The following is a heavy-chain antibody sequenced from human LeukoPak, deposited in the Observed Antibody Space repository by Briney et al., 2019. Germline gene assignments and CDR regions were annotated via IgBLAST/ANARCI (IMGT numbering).Heavy chain of an antibody. Sequence: PGGSLRLSCVVSGISLSNYAMSWVRQAPGKGLEWVSYISERGGSTAYADSVKGRFTISRDNSLNTLYLQMSSLRAEDTAVYFCAKRGIVIRGILVIGYHQEAYHYDYWGQGALVTVSS. CDR3: AKRGIVIRGILVIGYHQEAYHYDY. D-gene: IGHD3-10*01. CDR1: GISLSNYA. J-gene: IGHJ4*02. V-gene: IGHV3-23*01. CDR2: ISERGGST.